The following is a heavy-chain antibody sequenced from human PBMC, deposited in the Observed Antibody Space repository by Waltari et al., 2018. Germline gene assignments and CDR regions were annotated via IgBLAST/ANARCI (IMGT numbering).Heavy chain of an antibody. Sequence: QVQLQQWGAGRLKPSETLSLTCAAYGGSFSGYYWSWIRQPPGKGLEWIGEINHSGSTNYNPSLKSRVTISVDTSKNQFSLKLSSVTAADTAVYYCARGARDWSGYSPFRYWGQGTLVTVSS. CDR2: INHSGST. D-gene: IGHD3-3*01. J-gene: IGHJ4*02. CDR1: GGSFSGYY. CDR3: ARGARDWSGYSPFRY. V-gene: IGHV4-34*01.